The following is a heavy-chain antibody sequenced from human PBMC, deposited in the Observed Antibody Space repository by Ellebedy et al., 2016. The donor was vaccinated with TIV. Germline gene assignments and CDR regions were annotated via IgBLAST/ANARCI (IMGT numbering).Heavy chain of an antibody. CDR2: VNHSGLT. Sequence: MPSETLSLTCAVYGGSFSGYSWRWIRQPPAKGLAWIAEVNHSGLTNYNPSLKSRVTISVETSKNQFSLKLSSVTAAETAVYYCARDPYCGGDCSNDAFDIWGQGTMVTVSS. D-gene: IGHD2-21*02. CDR1: GGSFSGYS. V-gene: IGHV4-34*01. J-gene: IGHJ3*02. CDR3: ARDPYCGGDCSNDAFDI.